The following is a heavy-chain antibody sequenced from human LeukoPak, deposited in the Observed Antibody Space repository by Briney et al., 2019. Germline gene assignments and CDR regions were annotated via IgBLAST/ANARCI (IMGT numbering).Heavy chain of an antibody. Sequence: GGSLRLSCAASGFTFSNAWMSWVRQAPGRGLEWVGRIKSKTDGGTTDYAAPVKGRFTISRDDSRNTLYLQMNSLKIEDTDMYYCTTGFGVVINWGQGTLVTVSS. CDR3: TTGFGVVIN. V-gene: IGHV3-15*01. CDR1: GFTFSNAW. CDR2: IKSKTDGGTT. D-gene: IGHD3-3*01. J-gene: IGHJ4*02.